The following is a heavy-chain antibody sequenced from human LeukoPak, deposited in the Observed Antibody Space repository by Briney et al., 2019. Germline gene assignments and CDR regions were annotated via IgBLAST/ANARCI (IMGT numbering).Heavy chain of an antibody. J-gene: IGHJ6*02. D-gene: IGHD2-2*02. V-gene: IGHV3-48*01. CDR1: GFTFSSYS. Sequence: GGSLRLSCAASGFTFSSYSMNWVRQAPGKGLEWVSYISSSSSTMYYADSVKGRFTISRDNSKNTLYLQMNSLRAEDTAVYYCARGRYCSSTSCYMGYYYYGMDVWGQGTTVTVSS. CDR2: ISSSSSTM. CDR3: ARGRYCSSTSCYMGYYYYGMDV.